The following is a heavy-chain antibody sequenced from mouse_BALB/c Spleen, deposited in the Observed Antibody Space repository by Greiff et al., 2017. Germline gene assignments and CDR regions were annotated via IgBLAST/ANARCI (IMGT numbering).Heavy chain of an antibody. CDR2: INSNGGST. CDR3: ARDRTTATAWFAY. CDR1: GFTFSSYG. J-gene: IGHJ3*01. Sequence: EVMLVESGGGLVQPGGSLKLSCAASGFTFSSYGMSWVRQTPDKRLELVATINSNGGSTYYPDSVKGRFTISRDNAKNTLYLQMSSLKSEDTAMYYCARDRTTATAWFAYWGQGTLVTVSA. V-gene: IGHV5-6-3*01. D-gene: IGHD1-2*01.